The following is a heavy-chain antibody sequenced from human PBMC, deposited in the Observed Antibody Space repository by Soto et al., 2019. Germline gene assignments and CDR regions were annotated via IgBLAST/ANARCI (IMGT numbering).Heavy chain of an antibody. CDR3: ARESDILTGYYNVIRYYYGMDV. V-gene: IGHV1-2*02. CDR1: GYTFTGYY. CDR2: INPNSGGT. D-gene: IGHD3-9*01. J-gene: IGHJ6*02. Sequence: PSVKVSCKASGYTFTGYYMHWVRQAPGQGLEWMGWINPNSGGTNYAQKFQGRVTMTRDTSISTAYMELSRLRSDDTAVYYCARESDILTGYYNVIRYYYGMDVWGQGTTVTVSS.